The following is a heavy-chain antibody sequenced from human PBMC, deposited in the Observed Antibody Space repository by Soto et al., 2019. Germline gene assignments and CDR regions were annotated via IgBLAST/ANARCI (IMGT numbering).Heavy chain of an antibody. D-gene: IGHD3-10*01. Sequence: PGGSLRLSCAASGFTFSSYGMHWVRQAPGKGLEWVAVIWYDGSNKYYADSVKGRFTISRDNSKNTLYLQMNSLRAEDTAVYYCARDRDTMAPEQGFDYWGQGTLVTVSS. J-gene: IGHJ4*02. CDR3: ARDRDTMAPEQGFDY. V-gene: IGHV3-33*01. CDR2: IWYDGSNK. CDR1: GFTFSSYG.